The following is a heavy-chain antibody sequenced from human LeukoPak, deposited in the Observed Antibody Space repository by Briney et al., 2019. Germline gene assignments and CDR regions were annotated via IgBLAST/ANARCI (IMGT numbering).Heavy chain of an antibody. D-gene: IGHD3-16*01. CDR3: AKVRTPLRLGEVWPDAFDI. CDR1: GFTFSSYA. CDR2: ISGSGGST. J-gene: IGHJ3*02. V-gene: IGHV3-23*01. Sequence: GGSLRLSCAASGFTFSSYAMSWVRQAPGKGLEWVSAISGSGGSTYYADSVKGRFTISSDNSKNTLYLQMNSLRAEDTAVYYCAKVRTPLRLGEVWPDAFDIWGQGKMVTVS.